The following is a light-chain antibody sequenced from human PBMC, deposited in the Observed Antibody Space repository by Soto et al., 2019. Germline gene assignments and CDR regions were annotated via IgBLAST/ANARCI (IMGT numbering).Light chain of an antibody. Sequence: QSALTQPASVSGSPGQSITISCTGTSSDVGGYDYVSWYQQHPGKVPKLMIYDVSNRPSGVSNRFSGSKSGNTASLTISGLQAEVEADYYCSSYTSSNSVIFGGGTKVTVL. CDR3: SSYTSSNSVI. V-gene: IGLV2-14*01. CDR2: DVS. J-gene: IGLJ2*01. CDR1: SSDVGGYDY.